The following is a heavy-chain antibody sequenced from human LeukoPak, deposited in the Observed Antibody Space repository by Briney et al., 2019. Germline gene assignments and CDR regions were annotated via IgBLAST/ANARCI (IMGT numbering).Heavy chain of an antibody. CDR2: INHDGSDT. V-gene: IGHV3-74*01. J-gene: IGHJ5*02. CDR1: GFIFSNYA. D-gene: IGHD2-8*01. CDR3: VRGCPSTGS. Sequence: GGSLRLSCAASGFIFSNYAMSWVRQVPGRGPVWVSRINHDGSDTIYADSVRGRFTISRDDAKNTLYLQMNNLRAEDTAVYYCVRGCPSTGSWGQGTLVTVSS.